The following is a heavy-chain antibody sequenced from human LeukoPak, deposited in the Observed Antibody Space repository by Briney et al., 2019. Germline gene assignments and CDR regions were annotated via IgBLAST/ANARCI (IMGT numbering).Heavy chain of an antibody. CDR1: GYTFTSYG. CDR3: AREGGDYSSFDP. Sequence: ASVKVSCKASGYTFTSYGISWVRQAPGQGLEWMGWISGYNGNTKYGQKFQGRVTMTTDTSTTTAYMELRSLRSDDTAMYYCAREGGDYSSFDPWGQGTLVTVSS. CDR2: ISGYNGNT. J-gene: IGHJ5*02. V-gene: IGHV1-18*01. D-gene: IGHD4-17*01.